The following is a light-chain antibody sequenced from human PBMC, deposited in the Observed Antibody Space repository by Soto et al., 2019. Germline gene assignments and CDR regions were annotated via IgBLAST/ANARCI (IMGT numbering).Light chain of an antibody. V-gene: IGKV3-11*01. CDR3: QQRSNWPPLT. Sequence: EIVMTQSPATLSVSPGERATLSCRASQSVSSNLDWYQQKPGQPPRLLIFDASNRAAGIPARFSGSGSGTDFTLTISSLEPEDFAVYYCQQRSNWPPLTFGGGTKVDI. CDR1: QSVSSN. CDR2: DAS. J-gene: IGKJ4*01.